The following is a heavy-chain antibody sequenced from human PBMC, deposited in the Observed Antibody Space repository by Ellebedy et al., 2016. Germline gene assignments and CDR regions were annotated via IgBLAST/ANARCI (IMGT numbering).Heavy chain of an antibody. Sequence: GESLKISXKGSGYDFNNYWIGWVRQMPGKGLEWMGIIRPGDSETRYSPSFQGQVTISSDKSISTAYLQWNSLKASDTAIYYCARRHGEHVGWFDPWGQGTLVTVSS. CDR2: IRPGDSET. CDR1: GYDFNNYW. CDR3: ARRHGEHVGWFDP. J-gene: IGHJ5*02. V-gene: IGHV5-51*01. D-gene: IGHD4-17*01.